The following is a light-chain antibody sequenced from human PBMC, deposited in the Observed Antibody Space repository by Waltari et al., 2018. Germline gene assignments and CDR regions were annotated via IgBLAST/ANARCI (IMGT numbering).Light chain of an antibody. CDR2: ETR. Sequence: QSALTQPRSVSGSPGQSVTLSCTVTSGDVCDYNYVPWYQEQPGKAPRLTIYETRERPSGVPDRFSASKSGNTASLTISGLQAEDEGSYHCCSRAGSSVVFGGGTKLTVL. CDR1: SGDVCDYNY. V-gene: IGLV2-11*01. CDR3: CSRAGSSVV. J-gene: IGLJ2*01.